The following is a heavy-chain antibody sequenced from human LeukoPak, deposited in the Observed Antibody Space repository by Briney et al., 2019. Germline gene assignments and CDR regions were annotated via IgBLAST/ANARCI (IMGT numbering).Heavy chain of an antibody. CDR3: AKRVAAAGYYFDY. CDR1: GFTFSSYA. CDR2: ISGSGTST. D-gene: IGHD6-25*01. V-gene: IGHV3-23*01. J-gene: IGHJ4*02. Sequence: GGSLRLSCAASGFTFSSYAMSWVRQAPGKGLEWVSVISGSGTSTYYADSVKGRFTISRDNSKNTLYLQVNSLRVEDTAVYYCAKRVAAAGYYFDYWGQGTLVTVSS.